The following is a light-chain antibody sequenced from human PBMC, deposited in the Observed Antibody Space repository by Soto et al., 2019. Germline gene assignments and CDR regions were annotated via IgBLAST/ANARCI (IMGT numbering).Light chain of an antibody. J-gene: IGLJ1*01. Sequence: QSALTQPASVSGSPGQSITISCTGTSSDVGGYNYVSWYQQQSGKAPKLMIHEVSNRPSGVSKRFSGSKSGNTASLTISGLQAEDEADYYASSYASSRAYVFGIGTKVTVL. CDR1: SSDVGGYNY. CDR3: SSYASSRAYV. CDR2: EVS. V-gene: IGLV2-14*01.